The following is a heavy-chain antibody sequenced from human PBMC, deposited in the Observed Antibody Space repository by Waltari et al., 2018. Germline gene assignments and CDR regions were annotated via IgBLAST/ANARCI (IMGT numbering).Heavy chain of an antibody. CDR3: ATGISYPNY. V-gene: IGHV1-24*01. Sequence: QVQLVQSGAEVKKPGASVKVSCEVSGYTLTELSIHWVRQAPGKGLEWMGGYDPDDGEKIYAQKVQCRITMTEDTSTVKAYMELRSLRSEDTAVYYGATGISYPNYWGHGTLVTVSS. CDR1: GYTLTELS. CDR2: YDPDDGEK. J-gene: IGHJ4*01.